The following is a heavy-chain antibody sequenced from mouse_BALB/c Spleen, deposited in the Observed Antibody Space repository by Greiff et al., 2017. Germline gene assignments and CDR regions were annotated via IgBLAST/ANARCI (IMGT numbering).Heavy chain of an antibody. CDR1: GYSITSDYA. CDR3: ARWIYGYDEFYYAMDY. CDR2: ISYSGST. J-gene: IGHJ4*01. V-gene: IGHV3-2*02. D-gene: IGHD2-2*01. Sequence: EVKLQESGPGLVKPSQSLSLTCTVTGYSITSDYAWNWIRQFPGNKLEWMGYISYSGSTSYNPSLKSRISITRDTSKNQFFLQLNSVTTEDTATYYCARWIYGYDEFYYAMDYWGQGTSVTVSS.